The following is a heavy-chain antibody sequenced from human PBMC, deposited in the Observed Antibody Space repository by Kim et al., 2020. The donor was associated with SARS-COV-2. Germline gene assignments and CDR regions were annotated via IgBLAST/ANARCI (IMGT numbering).Heavy chain of an antibody. V-gene: IGHV1-18*01. Sequence: ASVKVSCKASGYTFTSYGISWVRQAPGQGLEWMGWISAYNGNTNYAQKLQGRVTMTTDTSTSTAYMELRSLRSDDTAVYYCARDRCSGGSCYSHLHYYYGMDVWGQGTTVTVSS. CDR1: GYTFTSYG. D-gene: IGHD2-15*01. CDR3: ARDRCSGGSCYSHLHYYYGMDV. J-gene: IGHJ6*02. CDR2: ISAYNGNT.